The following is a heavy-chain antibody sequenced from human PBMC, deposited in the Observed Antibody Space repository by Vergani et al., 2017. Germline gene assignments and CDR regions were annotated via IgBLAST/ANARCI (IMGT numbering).Heavy chain of an antibody. J-gene: IGHJ4*02. D-gene: IGHD4-23*01. Sequence: DVHLAESGGGFFQPGGSLRLSCSASGFSFNSYWMHWVRQVPGKGLLWVSRIKSDGSITAYADSVKGRFTISRDNAQNTLYLQMNSLRVEDTGVYYCARGNYGGPFDYWGQGTLVTVSS. CDR3: ARGNYGGPFDY. CDR2: IKSDGSIT. CDR1: GFSFNSYW. V-gene: IGHV3-74*03.